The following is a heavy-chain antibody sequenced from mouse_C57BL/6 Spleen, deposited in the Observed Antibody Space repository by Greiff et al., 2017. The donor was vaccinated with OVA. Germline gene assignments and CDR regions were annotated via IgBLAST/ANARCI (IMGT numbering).Heavy chain of an antibody. CDR3: ARSDYGTSYWYFDV. Sequence: QVQLQQPGAELVKPGASVTLSCKASGYTFTSYWMHWVKQRPGRGLEWIGRIDPNSGGTKYNEKFKSKATLTVDKPSSTAYMQRSSLTSEDSAVYYCARSDYGTSYWYFDVWGTGTTVTVSS. CDR1: GYTFTSYW. CDR2: IDPNSGGT. V-gene: IGHV1-72*01. J-gene: IGHJ1*03. D-gene: IGHD1-1*01.